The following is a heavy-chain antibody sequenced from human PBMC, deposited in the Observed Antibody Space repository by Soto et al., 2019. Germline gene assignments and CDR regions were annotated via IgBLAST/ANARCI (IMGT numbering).Heavy chain of an antibody. J-gene: IGHJ2*01. CDR1: GGSISSGDYY. V-gene: IGHV4-30-4*01. Sequence: QVQLQESRPGLVKPSQTLSLTCTVSGGSISSGDYYWSWIRHPPGKGLEWIGYIYYSGSTYYTPSLYSHVFISVDPAEIQLDPKLSSVTAADPAVYYCHSSGDDNWYFDLCGRGTPVTVSS. D-gene: IGHD2-21*02. CDR3: HSSGDDNWYFDL. CDR2: IYYSGST.